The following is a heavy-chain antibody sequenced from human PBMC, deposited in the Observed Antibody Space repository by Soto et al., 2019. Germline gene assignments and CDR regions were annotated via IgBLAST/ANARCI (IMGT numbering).Heavy chain of an antibody. Sequence: QVQLVQSGAEVKKPGASVKVSCKASGYTFTSYDINWVRQATGQGLEWMGWMNPNSGNTGYAQKFQGRVTMTRNTSISTADMELSSLRSEDTAVYYCARGRRVAGDDHFDYRGQGTLVTVSS. V-gene: IGHV1-8*01. CDR2: MNPNSGNT. D-gene: IGHD6-19*01. J-gene: IGHJ4*02. CDR1: GYTFTSYD. CDR3: ARGRRVAGDDHFDY.